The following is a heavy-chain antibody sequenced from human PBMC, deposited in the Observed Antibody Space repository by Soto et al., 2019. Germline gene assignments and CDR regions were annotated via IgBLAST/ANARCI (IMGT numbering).Heavy chain of an antibody. D-gene: IGHD6-19*01. Sequence: QLQLQESGPGLVKPSETLSLTCTVSGGSISSSSYYWGWIRQPPGKGLEWIGSIYYSGSTYYNPSLKSRVTISLDTSKNQFSLKLSSVTAADTAVYYCARRLGGSGWYNWFDPWGQGTLVTVSS. CDR2: IYYSGST. CDR1: GGSISSSSYY. J-gene: IGHJ5*02. CDR3: ARRLGGSGWYNWFDP. V-gene: IGHV4-39*01.